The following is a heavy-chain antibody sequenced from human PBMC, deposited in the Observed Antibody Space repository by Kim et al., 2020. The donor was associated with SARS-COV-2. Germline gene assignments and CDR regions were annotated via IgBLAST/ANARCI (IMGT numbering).Heavy chain of an antibody. CDR3: ASLYYDTSGYDD. CDR1: GFMFSGYN. J-gene: IGHJ4*02. Sequence: GGSLRLSCAASGFMFSGYNMNWVRQAPGKGLEWVAYIDSDGNSMYYADSVNGRFTISRDNAKNSLYLQMNNLRVEDTALYYCASLYYDTSGYDDWGQGIL. V-gene: IGHV3-48*03. CDR2: IDSDGNSM. D-gene: IGHD3-22*01.